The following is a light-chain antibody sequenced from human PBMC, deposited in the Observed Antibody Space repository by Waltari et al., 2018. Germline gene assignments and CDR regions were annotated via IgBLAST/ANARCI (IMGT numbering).Light chain of an antibody. CDR2: LDT. CDR1: KLGYKF. V-gene: IGLV3-1*01. J-gene: IGLJ2*01. Sequence: SYELTQSPSVSVSPGQTASITCSGDKLGYKFACWYQQKPGQSPVLVIYLDTKRPSGIPERFSGSNSGNTATLTISGTQAMDEADYYCQAWDSSTVVFGGGTKLTVL. CDR3: QAWDSSTVV.